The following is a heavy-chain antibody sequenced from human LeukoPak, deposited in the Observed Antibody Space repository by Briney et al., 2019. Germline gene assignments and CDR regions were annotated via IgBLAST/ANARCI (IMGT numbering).Heavy chain of an antibody. D-gene: IGHD3-10*01. V-gene: IGHV5-51*01. CDR2: IYPGDSDT. J-gene: IGHJ4*02. CDR3: ARLTFGSGSYSPGAFDY. CDR1: GYSFTNYW. Sequence: GESLKISCKVSGYSFTNYWIGWVRQMPGKGLEWMGIIYPGDSDTRYSPSFRGQVTISADKSISTAYLHWNSLKASDTAMYFCARLTFGSGSYSPGAFDYWGQGTLVTVSS.